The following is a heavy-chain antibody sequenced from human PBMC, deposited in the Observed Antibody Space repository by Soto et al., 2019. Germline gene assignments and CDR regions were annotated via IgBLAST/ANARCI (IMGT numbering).Heavy chain of an antibody. Sequence: SVKISSRASGGSLSSYAMIFVRRAPAQGLEWMGGIIPIFGTSNYAQKFQGRVTITADESTSTAYIELSRLRSEDTAVYYCARYFPTATVYDAFDIWGQGTMVTGSS. J-gene: IGHJ3*02. CDR1: GGSLSSYA. CDR2: IIPIFGTS. CDR3: ARYFPTATVYDAFDI. V-gene: IGHV1-69*13. D-gene: IGHD4-17*01.